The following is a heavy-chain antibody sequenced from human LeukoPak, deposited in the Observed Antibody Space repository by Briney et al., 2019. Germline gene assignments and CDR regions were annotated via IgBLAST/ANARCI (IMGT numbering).Heavy chain of an antibody. CDR2: ISSSGSTI. CDR3: ARDLGRSYSSGWSSGY. D-gene: IGHD6-19*01. V-gene: IGHV3-11*01. Sequence: PGGSLRLSCAASGFTFSDYYMSWIRQAPGKGLEWVSYISSSGSTIYYADSVKGRFTISRDSAKNSLYLQMNSLRAEDTAAYYCARDLGRSYSSGWSSGYWGQGTLVTVSS. J-gene: IGHJ4*02. CDR1: GFTFSDYY.